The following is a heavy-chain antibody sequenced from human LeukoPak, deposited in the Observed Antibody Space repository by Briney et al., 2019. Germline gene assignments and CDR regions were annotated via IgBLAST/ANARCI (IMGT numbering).Heavy chain of an antibody. CDR2: IYYGGST. V-gene: IGHV4-28*06. CDR3: ARNQGWEVNAFDI. J-gene: IGHJ3*02. Sequence: SDTLSLTCAVFGSSLRTFNWWGWIRQSPGKGLEWIGYIYYGGSTNYSPSLKSRVTMSADTSKNQFSLKLSSVTALDTAVYYCARNQGWEVNAFDIWGQGKLVTVSS. CDR1: GSSLRTFNW. D-gene: IGHD1-26*01.